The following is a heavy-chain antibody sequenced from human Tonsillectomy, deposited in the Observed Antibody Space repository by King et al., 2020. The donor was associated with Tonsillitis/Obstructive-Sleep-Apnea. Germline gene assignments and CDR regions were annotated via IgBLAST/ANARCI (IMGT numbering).Heavy chain of an antibody. CDR1: GGSISSGSYF. D-gene: IGHD5-12*01. J-gene: IGHJ4*02. CDR2: IDYSGST. Sequence: QLQESGPGLVKPSETLSLTCTVSGGSISSGSYFWGWFRQPPGKGLEWIGSIDYSGSTDYNPSLKSRVTTSVDTSQNQFSLKLSSVTAADTTVYYCARSIGATITAYDYWGQGTLVTVSS. CDR3: ARSIGATITAYDY. V-gene: IGHV4-39*01.